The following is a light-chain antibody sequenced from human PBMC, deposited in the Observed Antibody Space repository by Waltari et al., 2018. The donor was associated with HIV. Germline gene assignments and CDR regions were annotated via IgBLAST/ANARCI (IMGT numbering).Light chain of an antibody. V-gene: IGLV2-14*01. CDR2: EVS. CDR1: SSAVCGYKD. J-gene: IGLJ3*02. CDR3: NSYISTTTVM. Sequence: QSALTQPASVSGSPGQSITISCTGTSSAVCGYKDVSWYQQHPGKAPKLLIYEVSHRPSGVSTRFSGSKSGNTASLTISGLQAEDEADYYCNSYISTTTVMFGGGTKLTVL.